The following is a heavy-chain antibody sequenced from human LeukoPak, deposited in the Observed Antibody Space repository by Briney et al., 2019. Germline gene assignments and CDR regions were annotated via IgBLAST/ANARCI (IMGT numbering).Heavy chain of an antibody. D-gene: IGHD2-15*01. V-gene: IGHV1-2*02. CDR1: GYTFTASY. CDR3: ARDPVGYCSGGSCYGYYFDY. CDR2: INSNSGGT. J-gene: IGHJ4*02. Sequence: ASVKVSCKASGYTFTASYMHWVRQAPGQGLEWMGWINSNSGGTNYAQKFQGRVTMTRDTSISTAYMELSRLRSDDTAVYYCARDPVGYCSGGSCYGYYFDYWGQGTLVTVSS.